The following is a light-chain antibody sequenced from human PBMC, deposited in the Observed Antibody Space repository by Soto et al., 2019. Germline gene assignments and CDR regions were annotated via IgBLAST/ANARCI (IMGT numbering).Light chain of an antibody. V-gene: IGKV3-20*01. CDR2: GAS. Sequence: EIVLTQSPGTLSLSPGERATLSCRASQSVSSSYLAWYQQKPGQAPRLLLYGASSRATGIPDRFSGSGSGTDFTLTISRPEPEDFAVYYCQQYGSSPWTFGQGTKVEIK. J-gene: IGKJ1*01. CDR3: QQYGSSPWT. CDR1: QSVSSSY.